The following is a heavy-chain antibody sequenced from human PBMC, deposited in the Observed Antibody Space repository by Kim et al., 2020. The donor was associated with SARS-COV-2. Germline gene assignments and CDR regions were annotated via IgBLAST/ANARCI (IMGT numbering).Heavy chain of an antibody. J-gene: IGHJ6*02. CDR2: IGTLFDT. V-gene: IGHV3-13*01. Sequence: GGSLRLSCAASGFIFSTYDLHWVRQGPGKGLEWVSCIGTLFDTYYSDSVKDRFTISRDNAKNSVYLQINSLRAGDTAVYYCARGLRHSYPYGLDVWGQGTTVTVS. D-gene: IGHD3-16*02. CDR3: ARGLRHSYPYGLDV. CDR1: GFIFSTYD.